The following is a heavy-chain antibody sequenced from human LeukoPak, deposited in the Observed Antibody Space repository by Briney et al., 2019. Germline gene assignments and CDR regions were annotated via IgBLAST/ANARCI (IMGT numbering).Heavy chain of an antibody. J-gene: IGHJ4*02. CDR2: IIPIFVTA. Sequence: SVKVSCKASGGTFSSYAISWVRQAPGRGLEWMGGIIPIFVTANYAQKFQGRVTITADESTSTAYMELSSLRSEDTAVYYCARVTPDYDSSGYLWYFDYWGQGTLVTVSS. D-gene: IGHD3-22*01. CDR1: GGTFSSYA. CDR3: ARVTPDYDSSGYLWYFDY. V-gene: IGHV1-69*13.